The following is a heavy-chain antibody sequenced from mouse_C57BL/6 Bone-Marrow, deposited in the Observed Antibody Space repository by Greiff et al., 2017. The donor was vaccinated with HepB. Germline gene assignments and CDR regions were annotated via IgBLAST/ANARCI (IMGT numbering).Heavy chain of an antibody. CDR2: FYPGSGSI. V-gene: IGHV1-62-2*01. J-gene: IGHJ2*01. CDR1: GYTFTEYT. CDR3: ARHEEDKSLFDY. Sequence: QVQLKESGAELVKPGASVKLSCKASGYTFTEYTIHWVKQRSGQGLEWIGWFYPGSGSIKYNEKFKDKATLTADKSSSTVYMELSILTSEDSAVYFCARHEEDKSLFDYWGQGTTLTVSS.